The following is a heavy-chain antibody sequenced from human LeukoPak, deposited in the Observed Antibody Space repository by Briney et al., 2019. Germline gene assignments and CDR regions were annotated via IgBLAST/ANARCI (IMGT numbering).Heavy chain of an antibody. CDR2: IYYSGST. CDR3: ARVADTAMVYFDY. Sequence: SETLSLTCAVYGGSFSGYYWSWIRQPPGKGLEWIGYIYYSGSTNYNPSLKSRGTISVDTSKNQFSLKLSSVTAADTAVYYCARVADTAMVYFDYWGQGTLVTVSS. V-gene: IGHV4-59*01. CDR1: GGSFSGYY. D-gene: IGHD5-18*01. J-gene: IGHJ4*02.